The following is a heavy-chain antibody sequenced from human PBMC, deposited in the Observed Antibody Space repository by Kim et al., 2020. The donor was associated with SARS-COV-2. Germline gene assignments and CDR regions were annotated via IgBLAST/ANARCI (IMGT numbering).Heavy chain of an antibody. Sequence: GGSLRLSCAASGFTFSSYAMHWVRQAPGKGLEWVAVISYDGSNKYYADSVKGRFTISRDNSKNTLYLQMNSLRAEDTAVYYCARDFSLWGSGSYYNYFDYWGQGTLVTVSS. CDR3: ARDFSLWGSGSYYNYFDY. J-gene: IGHJ4*02. CDR1: GFTFSSYA. D-gene: IGHD3-10*01. CDR2: ISYDGSNK. V-gene: IGHV3-30*04.